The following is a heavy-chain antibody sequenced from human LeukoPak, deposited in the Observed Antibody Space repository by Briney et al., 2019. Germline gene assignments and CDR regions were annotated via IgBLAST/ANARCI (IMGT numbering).Heavy chain of an antibody. V-gene: IGHV3-30*18. CDR1: GLTFSSYG. D-gene: IGHD3-9*01. CDR3: ANLRNYDVLTAYYNSHF. J-gene: IGHJ4*02. CDR2: ISSDGSNE. Sequence: GGSLRLSCAASGLTFSSYGMHWVRQAPGKGLEWVAVISSDGSNEYYADSVKGRFTIPRDNSKNTLYLQMNPLRAEDTAVYYCANLRNYDVLTAYYNSHFWGQGTLVTVSS.